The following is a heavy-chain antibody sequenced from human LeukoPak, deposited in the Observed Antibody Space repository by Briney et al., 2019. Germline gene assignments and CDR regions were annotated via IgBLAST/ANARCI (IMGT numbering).Heavy chain of an antibody. D-gene: IGHD2-2*01. Sequence: SVKVSCKASGGTFSSYAISWVRQAPGQGLEWMGRIIPILGIANYAQKFQGRVTITADKSTSTAYTELSSLRSEDTAVYYCAREQLELGRYCSSTSCYNYYYGMDVWGQGTTVTVSS. J-gene: IGHJ6*02. CDR3: AREQLELGRYCSSTSCYNYYYGMDV. V-gene: IGHV1-69*04. CDR2: IIPILGIA. CDR1: GGTFSSYA.